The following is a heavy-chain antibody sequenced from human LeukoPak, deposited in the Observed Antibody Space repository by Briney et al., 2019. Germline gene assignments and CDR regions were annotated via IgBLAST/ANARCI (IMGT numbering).Heavy chain of an antibody. D-gene: IGHD3-22*01. J-gene: IGHJ2*01. CDR3: ARVAWDSSGYYYWYFDL. Sequence: PSETLSLTCTVSGGSISIYYWSWIRQPAGKGVEWIGRIYTSGSTNYNPSPKSRVTMSVDTSKNQFSLKLSSVTAADTAVYYCARVAWDSSGYYYWYFDLWGRGTLVTVSS. CDR2: IYTSGST. V-gene: IGHV4-4*07. CDR1: GGSISIYY.